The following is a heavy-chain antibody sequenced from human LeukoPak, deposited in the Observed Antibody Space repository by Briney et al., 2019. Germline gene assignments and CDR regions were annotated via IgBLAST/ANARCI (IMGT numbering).Heavy chain of an antibody. CDR3: ARLLWFGEFIDY. CDR1: GGSISSSGYY. CDR2: IYYSGST. D-gene: IGHD3-10*01. J-gene: IGHJ4*02. Sequence: SETLSLTCIVSGGSISSSGYYWGWIRQPPGKGLEWIGSIYYSGSTYYNPSLKSRVTISVDTSKNQFSLKLSSVTAADTAVYYCARLLWFGEFIDYWGQGTLVTVSS. V-gene: IGHV4-39*01.